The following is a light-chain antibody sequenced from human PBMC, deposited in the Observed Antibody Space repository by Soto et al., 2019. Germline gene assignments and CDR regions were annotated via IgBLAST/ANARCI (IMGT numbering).Light chain of an antibody. V-gene: IGKV3-11*01. CDR2: DAS. J-gene: IGKJ2*03. CDR3: QQRSHWPPQYS. CDR1: QSVDNY. Sequence: PGARATLSCRASQSVDNYLAWYQQKLGQAPRLLIYDASNRAAGIPARFSGSGFGTDFTLTISSLEPEDFAVYYCQQRSHWPPQYSFGQGTKLEIK.